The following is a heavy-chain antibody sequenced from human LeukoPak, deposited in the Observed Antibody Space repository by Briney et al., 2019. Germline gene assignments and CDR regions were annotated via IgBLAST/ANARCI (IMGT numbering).Heavy chain of an antibody. CDR1: GYTFTSYG. CDR2: ISAYNGNT. CDR3: ARVVIAVAGSYYYYYGMDV. J-gene: IGHJ6*04. V-gene: IGHV1-18*04. D-gene: IGHD6-19*01. Sequence: ASEKVSCTASGYTFTSYGISWVRQAPGQGLEWMGWISAYNGNTNYAQKLQGRVTMTTDTSTSTAYMELRSLRSDDTAVYYWARVVIAVAGSYYYYYGMDVWGKGTTVTVSS.